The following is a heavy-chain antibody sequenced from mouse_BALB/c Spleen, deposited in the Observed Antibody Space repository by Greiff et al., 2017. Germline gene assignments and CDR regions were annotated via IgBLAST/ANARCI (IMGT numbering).Heavy chain of an antibody. J-gene: IGHJ1*01. D-gene: IGHD1-1*01. V-gene: IGHV14-3*02. Sequence: VQLQQSGAELVKPGASVKLSCTASGFNIKDTYMHWVKQRPEQGLEWIGRIDPANGNTKYDPKFQGKATITADTSSNTAYLQLSSLTSEDTAVYYCAFTTVVGGWYFDVWGEGTTVTVSS. CDR3: AFTTVVGGWYFDV. CDR2: IDPANGNT. CDR1: GFNIKDTY.